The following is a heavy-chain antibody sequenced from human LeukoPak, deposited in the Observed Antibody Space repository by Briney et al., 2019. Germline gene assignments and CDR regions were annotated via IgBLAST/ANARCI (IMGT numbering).Heavy chain of an antibody. D-gene: IGHD6-19*01. V-gene: IGHV3-23*01. CDR2: ISDNGDGT. J-gene: IGHJ4*02. CDR1: GFTFSNYA. Sequence: GGSLRLSCAASGFTFSNYAMNWVRQAPGKGLEWVSSISDNGDGTYYADSVKGRFTISRDNSKNTLYLQMNSLRAEDTAVYHCAREYSSGWYPLGYWGQGTLVTVSS. CDR3: AREYSSGWYPLGY.